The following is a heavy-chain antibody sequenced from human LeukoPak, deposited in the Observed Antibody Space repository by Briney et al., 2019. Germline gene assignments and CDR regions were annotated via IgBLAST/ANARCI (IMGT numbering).Heavy chain of an antibody. V-gene: IGHV4-31*03. J-gene: IGHJ4*02. CDR2: IYYSGST. CDR1: GGSISSGGYY. CDR3: ARVVAVVVPAAIDY. D-gene: IGHD2-2*01. Sequence: SETLSLTCTVSGGSISSGGYYWSWIRQHPGKGLEWIGYIYYSGSTYYNPSLKSRATISVDTSKNQFSLKLSSVTAADTAVYYCARVVAVVVPAAIDYWGQGTLVTVSS.